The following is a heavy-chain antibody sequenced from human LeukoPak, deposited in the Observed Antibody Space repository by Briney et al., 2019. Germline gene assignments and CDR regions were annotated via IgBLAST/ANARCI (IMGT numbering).Heavy chain of an antibody. CDR1: GFAFSTFW. Sequence: GGSLRLSCAASGFAFSTFWMHWVRQAPGKGLEWVADIKQDGSEKYYMDSVKGRFTISRDNAKKSLYLQVNSLKAEDTAIYYCAKDNGAGGFDYWGQGTLVTVSS. CDR3: AKDNGAGGFDY. V-gene: IGHV3-7*03. D-gene: IGHD1-26*01. CDR2: IKQDGSEK. J-gene: IGHJ4*02.